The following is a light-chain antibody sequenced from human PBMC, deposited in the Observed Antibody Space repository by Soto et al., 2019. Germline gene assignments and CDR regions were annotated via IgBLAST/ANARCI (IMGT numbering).Light chain of an antibody. Sequence: AIRMTQSPSSFSASTGDRVTITCRASQGISNYLAWYQQKPGKAPKLLIYAATTLQRGVPSRFSGSGSGTYCTLTISSLQSADFATYYWQQYYTYPPYTFGQGTKLEIK. CDR1: QGISNY. CDR2: AAT. V-gene: IGKV1-8*01. J-gene: IGKJ2*01. CDR3: QQYYTYPPYT.